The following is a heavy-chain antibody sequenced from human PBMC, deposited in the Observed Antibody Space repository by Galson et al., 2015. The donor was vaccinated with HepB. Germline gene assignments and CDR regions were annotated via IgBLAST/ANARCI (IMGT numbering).Heavy chain of an antibody. Sequence: SLRLSCAASGFTFSSYWMSWVRQAPGKGLEWVANIKQDGGEKYYVDSVKGRFTISRDNAKNSLYLQMNSLRAEDTAVYYCARDTTSLGYCDFWSGYYGGHYYYYMDVWGKGTTVTVSS. J-gene: IGHJ6*03. V-gene: IGHV3-7*01. CDR2: IKQDGGEK. D-gene: IGHD3-3*01. CDR3: ARDTTSLGYCDFWSGYYGGHYYYYMDV. CDR1: GFTFSSYW.